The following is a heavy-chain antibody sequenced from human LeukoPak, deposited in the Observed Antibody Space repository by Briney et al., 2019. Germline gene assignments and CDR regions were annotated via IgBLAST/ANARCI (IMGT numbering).Heavy chain of an antibody. CDR2: INRDGSDE. CDR1: GFIFSSHW. CDR3: GGGPGY. V-gene: IGHV3-7*01. Sequence: GGSLRLSCGASGFIFSSHWMRWVRQAPGKGLEWVADINRDGSDEYYVDSVRGRFTISRDNAKNSVYLQMNSLRPDDTAVYYCGGGPGYWGQGTLVSVSP. D-gene: IGHD2-15*01. J-gene: IGHJ4*02.